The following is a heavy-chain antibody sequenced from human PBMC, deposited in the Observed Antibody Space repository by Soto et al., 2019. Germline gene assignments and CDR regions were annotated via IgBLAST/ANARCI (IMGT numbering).Heavy chain of an antibody. Sequence: SQTLSLTCVISGESVSSNSAAWNWIRQSPSRGLEWLGRTYYRSKWYNDYAVSVKSRITINPDTSKNQFSLQLNSVTPEDTAVYYCARAGTYVWGSYRPYYFDYWGQGTLVTVSS. CDR2: TYYRSKWYN. CDR1: GESVSSNSAA. J-gene: IGHJ4*02. CDR3: ARAGTYVWGSYRPYYFDY. D-gene: IGHD3-16*02. V-gene: IGHV6-1*01.